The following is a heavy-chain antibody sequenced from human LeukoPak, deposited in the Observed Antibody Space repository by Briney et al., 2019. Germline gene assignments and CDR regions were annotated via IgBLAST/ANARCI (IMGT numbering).Heavy chain of an antibody. CDR2: INPNSGGT. V-gene: IGHV1-2*02. J-gene: IGHJ6*02. CDR3: ARLKDTAMPPYYYYGMDV. CDR1: GYTFTGYY. Sequence: ASVKVSCKASGYTFTGYYMHWVRQPPGQGLEWMGWINPNSGGTNYAQKFQGRVTMTRDTSISTAYMELSRLRSDDTAVYYCARLKDTAMPPYYYYGMDVWGQGTTVTISS. D-gene: IGHD5-18*01.